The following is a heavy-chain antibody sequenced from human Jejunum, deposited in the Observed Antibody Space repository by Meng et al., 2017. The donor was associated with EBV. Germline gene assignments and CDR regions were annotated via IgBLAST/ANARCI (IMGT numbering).Heavy chain of an antibody. CDR3: AKLVRD. D-gene: IGHD2/OR15-2a*01. Sequence: VQRCGSGGVFVLPGWALILACSAYGFHFTTDAMSWVRQAPGKGLEWVSVITGSGGSTYYADSVKGRFTISXXSSKNTLXLXXTXXXXXXTAVYYCAKLVRDWGQXTLVTVSX. CDR2: ITGSGGST. V-gene: IGHV3-23*01. J-gene: IGHJ4*02. CDR1: GFHFTTDA.